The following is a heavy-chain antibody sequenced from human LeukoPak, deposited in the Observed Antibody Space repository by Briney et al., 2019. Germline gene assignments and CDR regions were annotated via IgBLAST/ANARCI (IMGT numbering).Heavy chain of an antibody. D-gene: IGHD2-15*01. V-gene: IGHV3-74*01. CDR2: INSDGTTT. Sequence: GGSLRLSCAASGFTFSRYWMHWVRQVPGKGLVWVSRINSDGTTTTYADSVKGRFTISRDNARNSLYLQMNTLRAEDTAVYSCARGADGVSSNSRGWFDPWGQGTLVTVSS. CDR1: GFTFSRYW. CDR3: ARGADGVSSNSRGWFDP. J-gene: IGHJ5*02.